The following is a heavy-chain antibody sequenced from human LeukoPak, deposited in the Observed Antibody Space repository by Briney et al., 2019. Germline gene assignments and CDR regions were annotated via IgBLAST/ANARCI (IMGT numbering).Heavy chain of an antibody. CDR1: GFTFSSND. Sequence: GGSLRLSCAASGFTFSSNDMNWVRQAPGKGLEWVAFIMYDGSDKYYADSVKGRFTISRDNSKNTLSLQMNRLRPEDTAVYCARDPRGPTGYDSSARDSFDSWGQGTLVTVSS. CDR2: IMYDGSDK. D-gene: IGHD3-22*01. V-gene: IGHV3-30*02. CDR3: ARDPRGPTGYDSSARDSFDS. J-gene: IGHJ4*02.